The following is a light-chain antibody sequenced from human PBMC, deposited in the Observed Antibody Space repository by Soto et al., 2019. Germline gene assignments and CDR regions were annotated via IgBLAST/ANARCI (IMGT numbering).Light chain of an antibody. CDR2: DAS. Sequence: DIQMTQSPSTLSASVGDRVTITCRASQSSSSWLAWYQQKPGKAPKLLIYDASSLESGVPSRFSGSGSGTEFTLTTSSLQPDDFATYYCQQYNSYSGTFGQGTKVEIK. J-gene: IGKJ1*01. CDR3: QQYNSYSGT. V-gene: IGKV1-5*01. CDR1: QSSSSW.